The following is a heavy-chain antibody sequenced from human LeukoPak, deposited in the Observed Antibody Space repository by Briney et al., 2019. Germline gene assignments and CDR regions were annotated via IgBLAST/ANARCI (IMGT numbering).Heavy chain of an antibody. CDR3: ARVVFNTIFGVVIAAYFDY. Sequence: SGGSLRLSCAASGFTVHSNYMSWVRQPPGKGLEWIGYIYYSGSTNYNPSLKSRVTISVDTSKNQFSLKLSSVTAADTAVYYCARVVFNTIFGVVIAAYFDYWGQGTLVTVSS. CDR1: GFTVHSNY. V-gene: IGHV4-59*02. CDR2: IYYSGST. D-gene: IGHD3-3*01. J-gene: IGHJ4*02.